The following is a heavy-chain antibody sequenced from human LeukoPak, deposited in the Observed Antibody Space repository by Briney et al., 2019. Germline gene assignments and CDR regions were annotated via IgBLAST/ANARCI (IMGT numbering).Heavy chain of an antibody. CDR3: ATYYYDSSGSTPGSLDY. CDR2: ISYDGSNK. CDR1: GFTFSSYG. J-gene: IGHJ4*02. V-gene: IGHV3-30*03. Sequence: GGSLRLSCAASGFTFSSYGMHWVRQAPGKGLEWVAVISYDGSNKYYADSVKGRFTISRDNSKNTLYLQMNSLRAEDTAVYYCATYYYDSSGSTPGSLDYWGQGALVTVSS. D-gene: IGHD3-22*01.